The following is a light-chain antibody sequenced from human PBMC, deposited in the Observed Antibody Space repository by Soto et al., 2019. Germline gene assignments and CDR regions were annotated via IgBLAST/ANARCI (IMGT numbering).Light chain of an antibody. V-gene: IGKV1-8*01. Sequence: AIRMTQSPSSFSASTGDRVTITCRASQGISSYLAWYQQKPGKAPKLLIYAASTLQSGVPSRFSGSGSGTDFTLAISCLQSEDFATYYCQQYDSYPLTFGGGNKVEIK. CDR3: QQYDSYPLT. CDR2: AAS. CDR1: QGISSY. J-gene: IGKJ4*01.